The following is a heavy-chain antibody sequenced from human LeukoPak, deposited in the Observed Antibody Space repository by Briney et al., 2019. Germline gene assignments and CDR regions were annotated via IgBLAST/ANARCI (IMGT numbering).Heavy chain of an antibody. J-gene: IGHJ3*02. D-gene: IGHD3-22*01. CDR1: GYTFTGYY. V-gene: IGHV1-2*02. CDR2: INPNSGGT. Sequence: GASVKVSCKASGYTFTGYYMHWVRQAPGQGLEWMGWINPNSGGTNYAQKFQGRVTMTRDTSISTAYMELSRLRSDDTAVYYCARTDSSGYAPFDIWGQGTMVTVSS. CDR3: ARTDSSGYAPFDI.